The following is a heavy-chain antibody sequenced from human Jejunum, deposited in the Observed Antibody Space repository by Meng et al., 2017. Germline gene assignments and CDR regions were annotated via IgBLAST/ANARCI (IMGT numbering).Heavy chain of an antibody. D-gene: IGHD3-16*01. V-gene: IGHV3-43D*03. Sequence: EVQLVESGGVVVQPGGSLRLSCAASGFSFGDSAMHWVRQAPGKGPELFGGRRGEEKKEEEEEEGKGGFTISRGKGRNSLFLQMNNLRPEDTAFWYGEEERGEGEEGWGQG. CDR2: RRGEEKKE. J-gene: IGHJ1*01. CDR3: EEERGEGEEG. CDR1: GFSFGDSA.